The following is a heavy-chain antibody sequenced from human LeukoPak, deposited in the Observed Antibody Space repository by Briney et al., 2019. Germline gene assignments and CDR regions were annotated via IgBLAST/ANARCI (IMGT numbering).Heavy chain of an antibody. J-gene: IGHJ3*02. D-gene: IGHD4-17*01. CDR1: GFTVSSSY. Sequence: GGSLRLSCAASGFTVSSSYLSWVRQAPGKGLEWVSVLYRGGSTYYADSVKGRFTISRDSSKNTLYLQMNSLRAEDTAVYYCAGHYGDYLGAFDIWGQGTMVTVSS. V-gene: IGHV3-53*01. CDR3: AGHYGDYLGAFDI. CDR2: LYRGGST.